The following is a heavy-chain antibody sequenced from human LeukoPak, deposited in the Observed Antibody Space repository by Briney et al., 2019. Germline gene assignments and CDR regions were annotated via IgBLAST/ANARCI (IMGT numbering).Heavy chain of an antibody. D-gene: IGHD1-26*01. CDR3: ASDYEGHDY. J-gene: IGHJ4*02. CDR2: ISWNSGSI. Sequence: GGSLRLSCAASGFTFDDYAMHWVRQAPGKGLEWVSGISWNSGSIGYADSVKGRFTISRDNAKNTLYLQMNSLRAEDTAVYYCASDYEGHDYWGQGTLVTVSS. V-gene: IGHV3-9*01. CDR1: GFTFDDYA.